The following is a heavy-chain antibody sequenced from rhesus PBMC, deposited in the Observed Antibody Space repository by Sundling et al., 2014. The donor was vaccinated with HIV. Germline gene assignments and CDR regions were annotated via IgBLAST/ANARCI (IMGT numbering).Heavy chain of an antibody. Sequence: EVQLVESGGGLVQPGGSLKLSCAASGFIFSVYGMSWVRQAPGKGLEWVSVINSGGGTTYYADSVKGRFTVSRDNSKNTLSLQMNSLRAEDTAVYYCAIGVILTAPIDYWGQGVLVTVSS. D-gene: IGHD2-15*01. CDR3: AIGVILTAPIDY. V-gene: IGHV3S42*01. CDR2: INSGGGTT. J-gene: IGHJ4*01. CDR1: GFIFSVYG.